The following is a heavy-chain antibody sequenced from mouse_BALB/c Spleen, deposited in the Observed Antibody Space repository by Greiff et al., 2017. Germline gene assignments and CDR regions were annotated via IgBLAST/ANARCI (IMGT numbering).Heavy chain of an antibody. Sequence: LQQPGSELVRPGASVKLSCKASGYTFTSYWMHWVKQRPGQGLEWIGNIYPGSGSTNYDEKFKSKATLTVDTSSSTAYMQLSSLTSEDSAVYYCTSYRYGYYAMDYWGQGTSVTVSS. CDR3: TSYRYGYYAMDY. D-gene: IGHD2-14*01. CDR2: IYPGSGST. CDR1: GYTFTSYW. V-gene: IGHV1S22*01. J-gene: IGHJ4*01.